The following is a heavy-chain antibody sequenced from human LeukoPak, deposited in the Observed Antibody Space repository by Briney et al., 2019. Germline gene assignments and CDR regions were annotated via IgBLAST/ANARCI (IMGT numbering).Heavy chain of an antibody. Sequence: SPTLSLTCAISGDSVSSNSAAWNWLRQSPSGGLEWLGRTYYRSKLSNDYAVSVKSRITINHCTSRNQFSLQLNSVTPEDTAVYYCARYYYDSRGYYYYYFDYWGQGTLVTVSS. CDR1: GDSVSSNSAA. CDR3: ARYYYDSRGYYYYYFDY. CDR2: TYYRSKLSN. J-gene: IGHJ4*02. D-gene: IGHD3-22*01. V-gene: IGHV6-1*01.